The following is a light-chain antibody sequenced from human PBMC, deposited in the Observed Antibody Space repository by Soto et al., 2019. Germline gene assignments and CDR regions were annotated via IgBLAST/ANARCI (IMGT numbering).Light chain of an antibody. CDR3: QQYNNWPPWT. CDR1: QSVSSN. V-gene: IGKV3-15*01. J-gene: IGKJ1*01. CDR2: GAS. Sequence: EIVMTQSPATLSVSPGERATLSCRASQSVSSNLAWYQQKPGQVPRLLIYGASTRATGIPARFSGSGSGTEFTIIISSLQSEDFAVYYCQQYNNWPPWTFGQGTKVEIK.